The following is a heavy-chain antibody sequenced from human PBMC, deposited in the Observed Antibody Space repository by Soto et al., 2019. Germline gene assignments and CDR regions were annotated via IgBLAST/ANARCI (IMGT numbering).Heavy chain of an antibody. CDR3: ARDWGQQWLAYGMDV. V-gene: IGHV1-18*01. CDR2: ISTYNGHT. D-gene: IGHD6-19*01. J-gene: IGHJ6*02. CDR1: GYTFTNYG. Sequence: ASVKVSCKASGYTFTNYGISWVRQAPGQGLEWVGWISTYNGHTTSAQKLQGRVTMTTDTSTSTVYMELRTLRSDDTAVYYCARDWGQQWLAYGMDVWGQGTAVTVSS.